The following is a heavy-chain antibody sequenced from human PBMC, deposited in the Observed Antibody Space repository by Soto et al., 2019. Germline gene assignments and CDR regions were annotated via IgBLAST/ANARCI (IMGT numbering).Heavy chain of an antibody. Sequence: EVQLVESGGGLVQPGGSLRLSCAASGFSVSNNYMSWVRQAPGKGLECVSLIYSGGDTYYVDSVKGRFSISRDSSKNTLYLQMNSLRAEDLAVYYCARNIPVTTLGYWGQGTVVTVAS. CDR2: IYSGGDT. CDR1: GFSVSNNY. J-gene: IGHJ4*02. CDR3: ARNIPVTTLGY. D-gene: IGHD4-17*01. V-gene: IGHV3-66*01.